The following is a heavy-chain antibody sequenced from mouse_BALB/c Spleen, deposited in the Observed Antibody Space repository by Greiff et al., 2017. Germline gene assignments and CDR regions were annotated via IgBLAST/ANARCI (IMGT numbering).Heavy chain of an antibody. CDR3: ALIYDAPTEYFDG. J-gene: IGHJ1*01. V-gene: IGHV1-4*02. CDR1: GYTFTSYT. CDR2: INPSSGYT. Sequence: QVQLQQSAAELARPGASVKMSCKASGYTFTSYTMHWVKQRPGQGLEWIGYINPSSGYTEYNQKFKDKTTLTADKSSSTAYMQLSSLTSEDSAVYYCALIYDAPTEYFDGWGAGTTVTVSA. D-gene: IGHD2-3*01.